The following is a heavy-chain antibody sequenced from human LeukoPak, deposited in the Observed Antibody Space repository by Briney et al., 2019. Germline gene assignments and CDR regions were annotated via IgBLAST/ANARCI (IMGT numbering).Heavy chain of an antibody. D-gene: IGHD5-18*01. CDR3: ARDLSGVTGYTYGRGIDY. CDR2: INWNGGSI. J-gene: IGHJ4*02. Sequence: GGSLRLSCAASGFTFDDYGMTWVRQAPGKGLEWVSGINWNGGSIGYADSVKGRFTISRDNAKTSLYLQMNSLRAEDTAVYYCARDLSGVTGYTYGRGIDYWGQGTLVTVSS. V-gene: IGHV3-20*04. CDR1: GFTFDDYG.